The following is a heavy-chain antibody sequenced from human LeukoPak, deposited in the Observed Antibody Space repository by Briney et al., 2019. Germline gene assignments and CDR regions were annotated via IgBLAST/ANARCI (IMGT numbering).Heavy chain of an antibody. V-gene: IGHV1-3*01. CDR2: INAGNGNT. CDR1: GYTFTSYA. D-gene: IGHD2-2*01. CDR3: ARGGEDCSSTSCYAGYYYGMDV. Sequence: GASVKVSCKASGYTFTSYAMHWVRQAPGQRLEWMGWINAGNGNTKYSQKFQGRVTITRGTSASTAYMELSSLRSEDTAVYYCARGGEDCSSTSCYAGYYYGMDVWGKGTTVTVSS. J-gene: IGHJ6*04.